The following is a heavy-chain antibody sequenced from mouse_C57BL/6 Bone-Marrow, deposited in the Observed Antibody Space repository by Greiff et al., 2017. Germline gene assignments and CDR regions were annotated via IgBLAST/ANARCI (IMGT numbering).Heavy chain of an antibody. D-gene: IGHD1-1*01. CDR3: TLITTVVGDFDY. Sequence: EVQLKESGAELVRPGASVKLSCTASGFNIKDDYMHWVKQRPEQGLEWIGWIDPENGDTEYASKFQGKATITADTSSNTAYLQLSSLTSEDTAVYYCTLITTVVGDFDYWGQGTTLTVSS. CDR2: IDPENGDT. V-gene: IGHV14-4*01. J-gene: IGHJ2*01. CDR1: GFNIKDDY.